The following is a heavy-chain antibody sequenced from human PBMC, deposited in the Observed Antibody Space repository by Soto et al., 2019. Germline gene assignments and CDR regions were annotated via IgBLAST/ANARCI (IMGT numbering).Heavy chain of an antibody. CDR3: VRENYYYGMDV. Sequence: EVQLVESGGTLVQPGGSLRLSCAASGFDASVNYMTWVRQAPGKGLEWVSAINSGGSTFYADSVKGRFTISRDNSKNTLYLQMNSLRVEDTAMYYCVRENYYYGMDVWGPGPAVTVSS. V-gene: IGHV3-66*01. CDR1: GFDASVNY. CDR2: INSGGST. J-gene: IGHJ6*02.